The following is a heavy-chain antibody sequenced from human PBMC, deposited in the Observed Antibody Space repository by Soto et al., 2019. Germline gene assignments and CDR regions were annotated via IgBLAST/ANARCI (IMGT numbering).Heavy chain of an antibody. J-gene: IGHJ4*02. CDR1: GGTFSSYA. D-gene: IGHD6-6*01. V-gene: IGHV1-69*06. CDR2: IIPIFGTA. Sequence: SVKVSCKASGGTFSSYAISWVRQAPGQGLEWMGGIIPIFGTANYAQKFQGRVTITADKSTSTAYMELSSLRSEATAVYYGARSKLSIAARPLDYWGQGTLVTVSS. CDR3: ARSKLSIAARPLDY.